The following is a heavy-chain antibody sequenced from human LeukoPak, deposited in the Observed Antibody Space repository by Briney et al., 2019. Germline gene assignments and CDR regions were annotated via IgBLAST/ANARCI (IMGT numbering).Heavy chain of an antibody. CDR2: IYYSGST. J-gene: IGHJ4*02. CDR1: GGSISSSSYY. CDR3: ARREAGTSHFDY. D-gene: IGHD1-7*01. Sequence: SETLSLTCTVSGGSISSSSYYWGWIRQPPGKGLEWIGSIYYSGSTYYNPSLKSRVTISVDTSKNQFSLKLSSVTAADTAVYYCARREAGTSHFDYRGQGTLVTVSS. V-gene: IGHV4-39*01.